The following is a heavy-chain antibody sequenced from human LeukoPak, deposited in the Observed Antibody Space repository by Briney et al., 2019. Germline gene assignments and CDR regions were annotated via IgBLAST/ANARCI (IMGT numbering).Heavy chain of an antibody. CDR3: ARVATWFGDPLGYFDY. J-gene: IGHJ4*02. CDR1: GFTFSSYG. Sequence: TGRSLRLSCAASGFTFSSYGMHWVRQAPGKGLEWVAVISYDGSNKYYADSVKGRFTISRDNSKNTLYLQMNSLRAEDTAVYYCARVATWFGDPLGYFDYWGQGTLVTVSS. D-gene: IGHD3-10*01. CDR2: ISYDGSNK. V-gene: IGHV3-30*03.